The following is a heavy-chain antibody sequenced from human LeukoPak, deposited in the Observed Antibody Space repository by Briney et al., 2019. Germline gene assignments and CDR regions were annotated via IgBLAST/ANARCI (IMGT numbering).Heavy chain of an antibody. CDR2: ISSSGSTI. CDR3: AREGYSHAFDI. V-gene: IGHV3-48*03. J-gene: IGHJ3*02. CDR1: GFTFSSYE. D-gene: IGHD4-23*01. Sequence: PGGSLTVSCAASGFTFSSYEMNWVRQAPGKGLEWVSYISSSGSTIYYADSVKGRFTISRDNAKNSLYLQMNSLRAEDTAVYYCAREGYSHAFDIWGQGTLGSASS.